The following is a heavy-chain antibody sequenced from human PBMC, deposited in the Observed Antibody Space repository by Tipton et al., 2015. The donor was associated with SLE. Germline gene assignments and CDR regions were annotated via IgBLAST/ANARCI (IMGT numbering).Heavy chain of an antibody. CDR2: INHSGST. CDR1: GGSFSGYY. D-gene: IGHD6-19*01. V-gene: IGHV4-34*01. CDR3: ARSGEAVAATTWDY. Sequence: TLSLTCAVYGGSFSGYYWSWIRQPPGKGLEWIGEINHSGSTNYNPSLKSRVTISVDTSKNQFSLKLSSVTAADTAVYYCARSGEAVAATTWDYWGQGTLVTVSS. J-gene: IGHJ4*02.